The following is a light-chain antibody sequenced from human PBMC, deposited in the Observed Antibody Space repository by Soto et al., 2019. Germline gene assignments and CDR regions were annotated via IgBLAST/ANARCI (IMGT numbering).Light chain of an antibody. J-gene: IGLJ2*01. CDR1: SSDVGSYNL. V-gene: IGLV2-23*03. CDR3: CSYAGSSTFG. CDR2: EGT. Sequence: QSVLTQPASVSGSPGQSITISCTGTSSDVGSYNLVSWYQQHPGKAPKLMIYEGTKRPSGVSNRLSGSKSGTTASLTISGRQAEDEADYYCCSYAGSSTFGFGGGTKLTVL.